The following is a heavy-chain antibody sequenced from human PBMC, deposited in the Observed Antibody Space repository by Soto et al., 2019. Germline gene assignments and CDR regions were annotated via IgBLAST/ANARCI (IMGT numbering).Heavy chain of an antibody. V-gene: IGHV3-21*01. CDR1: GFNFNNHT. D-gene: IGHD3-22*01. CDR2: ISSGSSYI. Sequence: EVQLVESGGGLVEPGGSLRLSCAASGFNFNNHTMNWVRQAPGKGLEWVASISSGSSYIYYADSVKGRFTISRDNAKNSLYLQMNSLRVEDTAVYYCANRDGYNSLARFDSWGQGTLVTVSS. CDR3: ANRDGYNSLARFDS. J-gene: IGHJ4*02.